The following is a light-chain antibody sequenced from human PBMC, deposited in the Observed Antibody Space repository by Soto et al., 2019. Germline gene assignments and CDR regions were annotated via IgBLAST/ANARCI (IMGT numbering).Light chain of an antibody. CDR3: QQYGNSPFT. CDR2: GRS. J-gene: IGKJ2*01. V-gene: IGKV3-20*01. CDR1: QRVTGDK. Sequence: EIVLTQSPGPLSLSPGHSAALSCRASQRVTGDKVARYQQRPGQAPRLLIYGRSTRATDIPARFRGSGSGTDYTLTINRLEPEDFALYYCQQYGNSPFTFGQGTKLDI.